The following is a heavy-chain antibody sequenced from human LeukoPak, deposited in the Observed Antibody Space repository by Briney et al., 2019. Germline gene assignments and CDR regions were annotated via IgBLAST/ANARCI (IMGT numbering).Heavy chain of an antibody. V-gene: IGHV4-61*02. CDR1: GGSISSGSYY. Sequence: SQTLSLTCTVSGGSISSGSYYWSWIRQPAGKGLEWIGRIYTSGSTNYNPSLKSRVTISVDTSKNQFSLKLSSVTAADTAVYYCARRGVYDILTGYTYYFDYWGQGTLVTVSS. D-gene: IGHD3-9*01. CDR2: IYTSGST. J-gene: IGHJ4*02. CDR3: ARRGVYDILTGYTYYFDY.